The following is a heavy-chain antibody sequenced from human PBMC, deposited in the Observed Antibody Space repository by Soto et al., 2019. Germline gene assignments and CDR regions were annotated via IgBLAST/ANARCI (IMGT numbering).Heavy chain of an antibody. CDR3: GRNVYYYDSRGYWFDY. CDR1: GGSISSYY. J-gene: IGHJ4*02. CDR2: IYTSGST. Sequence: QVQLQESGPGLVKPSETLSLTCTVSGGSISSYYWSWIRQPAGKGLEWIGRIYTSGSTNYNPSLKSRVTMSVDTSKNQFALKLSSGAAGDMAVYYWGRNVYYYDSRGYWFDYWGQGPLVTVSS. D-gene: IGHD3-22*01. V-gene: IGHV4-4*07.